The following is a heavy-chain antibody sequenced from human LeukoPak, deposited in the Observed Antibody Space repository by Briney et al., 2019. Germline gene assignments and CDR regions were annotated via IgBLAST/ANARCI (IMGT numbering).Heavy chain of an antibody. CDR1: GFTVSSNY. CDR3: ARVGYSSGWRGFDY. CDR2: IDSGGST. Sequence: GESLTLSCAVSGFTVSSNYMSWVRQPPGQGLGWVWVIDSGGSTYYADSVKGRFTISRDNSKNTLYLQMNSLRAEDTAVYYCARVGYSSGWRGFDYWGQGTLVTVSS. V-gene: IGHV3-53*01. J-gene: IGHJ4*02. D-gene: IGHD6-19*01.